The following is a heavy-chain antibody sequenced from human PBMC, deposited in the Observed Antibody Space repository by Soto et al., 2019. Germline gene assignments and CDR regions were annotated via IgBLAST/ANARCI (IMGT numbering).Heavy chain of an antibody. CDR3: ATTGPRGGTMTTVTTAARLGDAFDI. Sequence: ASVKVSCKVSGYTLTELSMHWVRQAPGKGLEWMGGFDPEDGETIYAQKFQGRVTMTEDTSTDTAYMELSSLRSEDTAVYYCATTGPRGGTMTTVTTAARLGDAFDIWGQGTMVTVSS. J-gene: IGHJ3*02. V-gene: IGHV1-24*01. D-gene: IGHD4-17*01. CDR2: FDPEDGET. CDR1: GYTLTELS.